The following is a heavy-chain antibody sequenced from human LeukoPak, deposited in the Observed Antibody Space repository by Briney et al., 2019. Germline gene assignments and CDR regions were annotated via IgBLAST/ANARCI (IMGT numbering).Heavy chain of an antibody. Sequence: GGSLRLSCAASGFTFSSYGMHWVRQAPGKGLEWVAVIWYDGSNKYYAGSVKGRFTISRDNSKNTLYLQMNSLRAEDTAVYYCARDGYCSSTSCAPGDYWGQGTLVTVSS. D-gene: IGHD2-2*03. CDR2: IWYDGSNK. CDR1: GFTFSSYG. V-gene: IGHV3-33*01. CDR3: ARDGYCSSTSCAPGDY. J-gene: IGHJ4*02.